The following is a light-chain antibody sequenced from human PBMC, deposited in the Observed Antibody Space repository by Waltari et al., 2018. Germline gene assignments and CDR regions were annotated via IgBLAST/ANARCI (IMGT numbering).Light chain of an antibody. CDR1: HIVSRT. Sequence: EIVLTQPPGPLSLSPGDSATLACSASHIVSRTLAWYQQQPGQAPRLLIYGASTRATGIPERFSGGGSGTDFSLTISRLEPEDFAVYYCQHYVRLPVTFGQGTKVEIK. J-gene: IGKJ1*01. CDR3: QHYVRLPVT. CDR2: GAS. V-gene: IGKV3-20*01.